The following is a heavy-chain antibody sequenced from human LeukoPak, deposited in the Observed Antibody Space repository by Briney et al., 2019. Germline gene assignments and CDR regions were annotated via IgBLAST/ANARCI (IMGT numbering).Heavy chain of an antibody. Sequence: PGGSLRLSCATSGFIFSGYGMHWVRQAPGKGLEWVAVIWYDGSKTYYGDSVKGRFTISRDNSKNTLYLQMNSLRAEDTAVYYCAKAVSCSSTSCYRSYGMDVWGQGTTVTVSS. V-gene: IGHV3-33*06. J-gene: IGHJ6*02. CDR1: GFIFSGYG. D-gene: IGHD2-2*02. CDR2: IWYDGSKT. CDR3: AKAVSCSSTSCYRSYGMDV.